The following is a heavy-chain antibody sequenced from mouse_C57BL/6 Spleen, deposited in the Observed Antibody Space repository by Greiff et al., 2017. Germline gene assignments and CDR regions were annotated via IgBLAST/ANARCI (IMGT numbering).Heavy chain of an antibody. V-gene: IGHV1-69*01. D-gene: IGHD2-3*01. Sequence: VQLQQPGAELVMPGASVKLSCKASGYTFTSYWMHWVKQRPGQGLEWIGEIDPSDSYTNYNQKFKGKSTLTVDKSSSSAYMQLSSLTSEDSAVYYCARKEDGPAGFAYWGQGTLVTVSA. CDR3: ARKEDGPAGFAY. CDR2: IDPSDSYT. CDR1: GYTFTSYW. J-gene: IGHJ3*01.